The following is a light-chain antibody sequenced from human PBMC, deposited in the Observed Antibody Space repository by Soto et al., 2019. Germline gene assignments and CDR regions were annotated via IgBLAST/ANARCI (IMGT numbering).Light chain of an antibody. V-gene: IGKV3D-15*01. CDR3: QQYNNWPIT. CDR2: DTS. CDR1: QSVSRY. Sequence: VLTQSPATLSLSPGERATLSCRASQSVSRYLAWYQQKPGQAPRLLIYDTSKRATGIPARFSGSGSGTEFTLTISSLQSEDFAVYYCQQYNNWPITFGQGTRLEIK. J-gene: IGKJ5*01.